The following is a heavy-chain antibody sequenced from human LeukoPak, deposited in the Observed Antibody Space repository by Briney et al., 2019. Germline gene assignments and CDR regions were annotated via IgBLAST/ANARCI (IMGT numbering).Heavy chain of an antibody. D-gene: IGHD5-18*01. J-gene: IGHJ6*02. V-gene: IGHV1-18*01. CDR1: GYTFTSSG. Sequence: ASVTVSRKASGYTFTSSGISWVRQAPGQGLEWMGWISAYNGNTNYAQKLQGRVTMTTDTSPSTAYMELRSLRSDDTAVYYCARVSVRIRYGMDVWGQGTTVTVSS. CDR3: ARVSVRIRYGMDV. CDR2: ISAYNGNT.